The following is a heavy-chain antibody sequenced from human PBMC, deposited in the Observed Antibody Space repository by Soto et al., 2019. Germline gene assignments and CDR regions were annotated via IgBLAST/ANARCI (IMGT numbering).Heavy chain of an antibody. CDR1: GFTVSSNY. V-gene: IGHV3-53*01. Sequence: LRLSCAASGFTVSSNYMSWVRQAPGKGLEWVSVIYSGGSTYYADSVKGRFTISRDNSKNTLYLQMNSMRAEDTAVYYCARVRGYSYGFDYWGQGTLVTVSS. CDR3: ARVRGYSYGFDY. CDR2: IYSGGST. J-gene: IGHJ4*02. D-gene: IGHD5-18*01.